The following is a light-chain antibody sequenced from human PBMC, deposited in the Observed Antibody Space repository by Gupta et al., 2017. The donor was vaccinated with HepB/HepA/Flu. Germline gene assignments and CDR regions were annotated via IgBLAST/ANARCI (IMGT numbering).Light chain of an antibody. CDR3: SSYTDSDTRI. CDR1: SSDIGGYIY. J-gene: IGLJ2*01. CDR2: DVS. Sequence: QSALTQPASVSGSPGQSITISCTGTSSDIGGYIYVSWYQHHPGKAPKLMFYDVSNRPSGVSNRFSASKSGNTASLTISGLQAEDEADYYCSSYTDSDTRIFGGGTKLTVL. V-gene: IGLV2-14*03.